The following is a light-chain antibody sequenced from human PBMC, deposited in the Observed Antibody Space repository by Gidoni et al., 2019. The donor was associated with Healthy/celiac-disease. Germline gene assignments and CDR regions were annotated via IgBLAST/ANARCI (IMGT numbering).Light chain of an antibody. CDR2: AAS. Sequence: DIHITQSPSSLSASVGDRVTITCRASQSISSYLNWYQQKPGKAPQLLIYAASSLQSGVPSRFSGRGSGTDFTLTISSLQPEDFATYYCQQSYSTPRTFGQGTKVEIK. CDR3: QQSYSTPRT. V-gene: IGKV1-39*01. J-gene: IGKJ1*01. CDR1: QSISSY.